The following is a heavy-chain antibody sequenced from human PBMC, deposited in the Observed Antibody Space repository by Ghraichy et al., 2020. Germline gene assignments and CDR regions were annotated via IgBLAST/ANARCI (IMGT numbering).Heavy chain of an antibody. CDR3: AKASYSSAWNQDHYGMDV. J-gene: IGHJ6*01. CDR2: IYHSGST. Sequence: SETLSLTCSVSGYSISSGYYWGWIRPPPGKGLEWIGSIYHSGSTYYNPSLKRRVTISVDTSKHQFSLKLSSVTAAATAIYYCAKASYSSAWNQDHYGMDVWGQGNTVTVSS. D-gene: IGHD6-19*01. V-gene: IGHV4-38-2*02. CDR1: GYSISSGYY.